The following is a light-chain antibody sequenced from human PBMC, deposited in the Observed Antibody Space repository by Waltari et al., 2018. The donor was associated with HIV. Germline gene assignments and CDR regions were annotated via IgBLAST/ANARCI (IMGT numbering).Light chain of an antibody. V-gene: IGKV1-33*01. CDR3: QHYDFLPFS. Sequence: DIQMTQSPSSLSASVGYRVTITCQASQDINNYLNWYQQKPGAAPKLLIYAVANLEAGVPSRFRGSGSGSTFSLTINNLQLEDAATYFCQHYDFLPFSFGPGTRV. CDR2: AVA. CDR1: QDINNY. J-gene: IGKJ3*01.